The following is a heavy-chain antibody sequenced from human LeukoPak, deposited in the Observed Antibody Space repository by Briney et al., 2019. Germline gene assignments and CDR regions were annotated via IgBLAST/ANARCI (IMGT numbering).Heavy chain of an antibody. V-gene: IGHV3-23*01. CDR1: GFTFSSYA. D-gene: IGHD6-13*01. CDR3: AKLRSGGPAAGNY. Sequence: HPGGSLTLSCAASGFTFSSYAMSWVRQAPGRGLEWVSAISGSDDSTYYADSVKGRFTISRDNSKNTVYLQMYSLRAEDTAVYYCAKLRSGGPAAGNYWGQGTLVIVSS. CDR2: ISGSDDST. J-gene: IGHJ4*02.